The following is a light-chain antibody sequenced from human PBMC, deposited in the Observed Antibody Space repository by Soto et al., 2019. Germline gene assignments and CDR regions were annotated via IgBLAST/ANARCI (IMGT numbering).Light chain of an antibody. CDR2: AAS. J-gene: IGKJ2*01. Sequence: DIQMTQSPSSLSASVGDRVTITCRASQSISSYLNWYQQKPGKAPKLLIYAASSLQSGAPSRFSGSGSGTDFTLTISSLQPEDFATYYRQQHYSTPPYTFGQGTKLEIK. CDR1: QSISSY. CDR3: QQHYSTPPYT. V-gene: IGKV1-39*01.